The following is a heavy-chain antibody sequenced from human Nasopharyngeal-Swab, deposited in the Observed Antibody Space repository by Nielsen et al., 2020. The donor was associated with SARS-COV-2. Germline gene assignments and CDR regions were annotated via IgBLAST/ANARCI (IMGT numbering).Heavy chain of an antibody. CDR2: IWYDGSNK. V-gene: IGHV3-33*01. D-gene: IGHD6-13*01. CDR3: ARERYSSSWYFDY. Sequence: GGSLRLSCAASGFTFSSYGMHWVRQAPGKGLEWVAVIWYDGSNKYYADSVKGRFTISGDNSKNTLYLQMNSLRAEDTAVYYCARERYSSSWYFDYWGQGTLVTVSS. J-gene: IGHJ4*02. CDR1: GFTFSSYG.